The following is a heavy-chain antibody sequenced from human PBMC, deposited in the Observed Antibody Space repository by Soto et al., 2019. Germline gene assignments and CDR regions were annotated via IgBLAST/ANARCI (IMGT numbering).Heavy chain of an antibody. CDR1: GFTFSSYS. V-gene: IGHV3-48*01. Sequence: GGSLRLSCAASGFTFSSYSMNWVRQAPGKGLEWVSYISSSSSTIYYADSVKGRFTNSRDNAKNSLYLQMNSLRAEDTAVYYCAGSTYGDYEYDAFDIWGQGTMVTV. D-gene: IGHD4-17*01. J-gene: IGHJ3*02. CDR2: ISSSSSTI. CDR3: AGSTYGDYEYDAFDI.